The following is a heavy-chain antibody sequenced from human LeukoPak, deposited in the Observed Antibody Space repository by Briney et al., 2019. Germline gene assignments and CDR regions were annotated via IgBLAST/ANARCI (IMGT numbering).Heavy chain of an antibody. D-gene: IGHD5-24*01. V-gene: IGHV1-58*02. J-gene: IGHJ5*02. CDR2: IVVGSGNT. Sequence: ASVKVSCKASGFSFTSSAMQWVRQARGQRLEWIGWIVVGSGNTNYAQKFQERVTITRDMSTSTAYMELSSLRSEDTAVYYCAALQDRDGYNPWGQGTLVTVSS. CDR1: GFSFTSSA. CDR3: AALQDRDGYNP.